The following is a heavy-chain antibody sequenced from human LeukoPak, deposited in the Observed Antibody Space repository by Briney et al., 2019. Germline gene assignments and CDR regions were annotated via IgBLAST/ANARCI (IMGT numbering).Heavy chain of an antibody. J-gene: IGHJ4*02. CDR1: GGSFSAYY. D-gene: IGHD7-27*01. V-gene: IGHV4-34*01. Sequence: PSETLSLTCAVYGGSFSAYYWSWLRQPPGKGLEWIGEIDHTGSTNYNPSLKSRVTISVDTSKNQFSLKLSSVTAADTAVYYCARHSIRNNWGVVAWDYWGQGTLVTVSS. CDR3: ARHSIRNNWGVVAWDY. CDR2: IDHTGST.